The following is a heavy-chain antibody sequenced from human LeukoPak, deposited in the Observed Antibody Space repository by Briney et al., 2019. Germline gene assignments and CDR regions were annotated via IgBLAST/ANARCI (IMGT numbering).Heavy chain of an antibody. V-gene: IGHV4-59*11. Sequence: PSETLSLTCTVYDASMSSHYWIWVRQPPGRGLEWIGYVFSTGDTTYSPSLKSRVTISVDMSENQFSLKLNSVTAADTAVYYCARGVYNYYYMDVWGRGATVTVSS. CDR2: VFSTGDT. CDR1: DASMSSHY. J-gene: IGHJ6*03. CDR3: ARGVYNYYYMDV.